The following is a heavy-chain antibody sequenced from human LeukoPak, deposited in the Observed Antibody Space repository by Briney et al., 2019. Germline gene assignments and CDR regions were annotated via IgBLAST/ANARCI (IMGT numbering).Heavy chain of an antibody. CDR1: GGSISSYY. J-gene: IGHJ3*02. V-gene: IGHV4-59*01. CDR3: ARDGSSWYDAFDI. D-gene: IGHD6-13*01. Sequence: SETLSLTCTVSGGSISSYYWSWIRQPPGKGLEWIGYIYYSGSTNYNPSLKSRVTISVDTSKNQFSLKLSSVTAADTAVYYCARDGSSWYDAFDIWGQGTMVTVSS. CDR2: IYYSGST.